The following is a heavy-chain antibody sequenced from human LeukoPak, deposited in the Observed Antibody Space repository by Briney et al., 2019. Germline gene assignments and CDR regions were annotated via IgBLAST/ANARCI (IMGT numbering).Heavy chain of an antibody. J-gene: IGHJ4*02. CDR1: GGTFSSYA. D-gene: IGHD2-15*01. Sequence: SVKVSCKASGGTFSSYAISWVRQAPGQGLEWMGRIIPIFGTANYAQRSQGRVTITTDESTSTAYMELSSLRSEGTAVYYCARVTGSGGSCYWGQGTLVTVSS. CDR3: ARVTGSGGSCY. CDR2: IIPIFGTA. V-gene: IGHV1-69*05.